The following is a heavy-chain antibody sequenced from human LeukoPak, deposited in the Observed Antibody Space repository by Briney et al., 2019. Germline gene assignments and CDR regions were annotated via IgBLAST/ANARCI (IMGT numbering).Heavy chain of an antibody. Sequence: EGSLRLSCAASGFTFSSYSMNWVRQAPGKGLEWVSYISSSSSTIYYADSVKGRFTISRDNSKNSLYLQMNSLRAEDTAVYYCARDLRGAVAAAGTIDYWGQGTLVTVSS. D-gene: IGHD6-13*01. V-gene: IGHV3-48*01. CDR1: GFTFSSYS. CDR3: ARDLRGAVAAAGTIDY. J-gene: IGHJ4*02. CDR2: ISSSSSTI.